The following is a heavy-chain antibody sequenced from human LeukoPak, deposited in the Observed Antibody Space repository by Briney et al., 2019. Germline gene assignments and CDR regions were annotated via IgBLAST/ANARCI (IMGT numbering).Heavy chain of an antibody. CDR1: GYMFIDYG. CDR3: ARDYYESRGYWRDVFDI. Sequence: GASVTVSFMTSGYMFIDYGISWVRQAPGQGLAWMGWVSADTGNTNYPQKFQGRVTMTRDTSTTTVHMDLRNLRSDDTAIYYCARDYYESRGYWRDVFDIWGQGTVVVVSS. J-gene: IGHJ3*02. V-gene: IGHV1-18*01. CDR2: VSADTGNT. D-gene: IGHD3-22*01.